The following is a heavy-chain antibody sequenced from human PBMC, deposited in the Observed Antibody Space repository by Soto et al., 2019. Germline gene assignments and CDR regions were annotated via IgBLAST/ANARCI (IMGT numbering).Heavy chain of an antibody. CDR3: AKLGFVLMELYYFHQ. CDR1: GFTFSSYA. CDR2: ISGNSGKT. Sequence: GGSLRLSCTASGFTFSSYAMSWVRQAPGKELEWVSTISGNSGKTNYAESVKGRFSISRDNSKDTVHLQLDSLRAEDTAVYFCAKLGFVLMELYYFHQWGHGTLVTVSS. J-gene: IGHJ4*01. D-gene: IGHD2-8*01. V-gene: IGHV3-23*01.